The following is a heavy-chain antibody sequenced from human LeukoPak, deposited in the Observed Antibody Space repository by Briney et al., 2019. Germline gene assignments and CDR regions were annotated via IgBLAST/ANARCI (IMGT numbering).Heavy chain of an antibody. Sequence: SETLSLTCTVSGYSISSGYYWGWIRPPPGKGLEWMGNIYHGGSTYYNPSLKRRDNISGDTSKNQFSLKLSSVTAADTAVYYCARGSYDILTGYPYYFDYWGQGTLVTVSS. CDR3: ARGSYDILTGYPYYFDY. V-gene: IGHV4-38-2*02. D-gene: IGHD3-9*01. J-gene: IGHJ4*02. CDR1: GYSISSGYY. CDR2: IYHGGST.